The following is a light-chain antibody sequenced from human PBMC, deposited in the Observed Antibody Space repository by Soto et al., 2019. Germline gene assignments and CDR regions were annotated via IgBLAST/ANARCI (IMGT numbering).Light chain of an antibody. Sequence: QSVLTQPPSASGTPGQRVTISCSGSSSNVGRNTVSWYQQLPGTAPKVLIYSDDQRPSGGPDRFSGSRSGSSASLAISGLQSGDEADYYCASWEDSLNGWVIGGGTKLTVL. V-gene: IGLV1-44*01. J-gene: IGLJ3*02. CDR3: ASWEDSLNGWV. CDR1: SSNVGRNT. CDR2: SDD.